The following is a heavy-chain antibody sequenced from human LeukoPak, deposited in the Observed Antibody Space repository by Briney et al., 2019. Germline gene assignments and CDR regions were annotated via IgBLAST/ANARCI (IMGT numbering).Heavy chain of an antibody. Sequence: GGSLRLSCAASGFTFSSYAMSWVRQAPGKGLEWVSAISGSGGSTYYADSVKGRFPLPRHNSKNTLSLQINSLRAEDTAVYYCAKAPNGGYDLDAFDIWGQGTMVTVSS. V-gene: IGHV3-23*01. CDR3: AKAPNGGYDLDAFDI. D-gene: IGHD5-12*01. CDR2: ISGSGGST. CDR1: GFTFSSYA. J-gene: IGHJ3*02.